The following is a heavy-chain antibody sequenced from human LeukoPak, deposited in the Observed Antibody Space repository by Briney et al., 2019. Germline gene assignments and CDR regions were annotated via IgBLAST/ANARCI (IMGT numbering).Heavy chain of an antibody. CDR1: GFTFSSYG. Sequence: GGSLRLSCAASGFTFSSYGVHWVRQAPGKGLERGAFIRYDGSNKYYADSVKGRFTISRDNSKDTLYLQMNSLRAEDTAVYYCAKDGDSSQGRYYDLNYWGQGTLVTVSS. D-gene: IGHD3-3*01. CDR2: IRYDGSNK. CDR3: AKDGDSSQGRYYDLNY. J-gene: IGHJ4*02. V-gene: IGHV3-30*02.